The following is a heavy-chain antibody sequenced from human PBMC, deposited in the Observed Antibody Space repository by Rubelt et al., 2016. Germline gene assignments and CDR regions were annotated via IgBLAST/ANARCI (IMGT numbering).Heavy chain of an antibody. D-gene: IGHD1-7*01. CDR1: GGSISSSSYY. CDR2: IYYSGST. J-gene: IGHJ4*02. CDR3: ARLELREYYFDY. V-gene: IGHV4-39*01. Sequence: QLQLQESGPGLVKPSETLSLTCTVSGGSISSSSYYWGWIRQPPGKGLEWIGSIYYSGSTYYNPSLKSRVTISVDTSKNQFSLKLSAVTAADTAVYYCARLELREYYFDYWGQGTLVTVSS.